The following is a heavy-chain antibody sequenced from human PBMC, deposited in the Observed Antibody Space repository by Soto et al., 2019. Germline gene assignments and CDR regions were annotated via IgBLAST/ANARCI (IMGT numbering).Heavy chain of an antibody. V-gene: IGHV3-49*03. CDR2: IRSKAYGGTT. CDR1: GFTFGDYA. Sequence: GGSLRLSCTASGFTFGDYAMSWFRQAPGKGLEWVGFIRSKAYGGTTEYAASVKGRFTISRDDSKSIAYLQMNSLKTEDTAVYYCTRGTTPQMVRGVVDYWGQGTLVTVSS. D-gene: IGHD3-10*01. J-gene: IGHJ4*02. CDR3: TRGTTPQMVRGVVDY.